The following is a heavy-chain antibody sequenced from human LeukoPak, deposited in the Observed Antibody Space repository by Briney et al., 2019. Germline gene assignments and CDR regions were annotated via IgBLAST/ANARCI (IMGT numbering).Heavy chain of an antibody. CDR3: AKDSSIAVAGTSNY. J-gene: IGHJ4*02. CDR2: ISGSGDNT. Sequence: GGSLRLSCAASGFTFSNYAMSWVRQAPGKGLEWVSAISGSGDNTYHADSVKGRFTISRDNSKNTLYLQMNSLRAEDTAVYYCAKDSSIAVAGTSNYWGQGTLVTVSA. V-gene: IGHV3-23*01. CDR1: GFTFSNYA. D-gene: IGHD6-19*01.